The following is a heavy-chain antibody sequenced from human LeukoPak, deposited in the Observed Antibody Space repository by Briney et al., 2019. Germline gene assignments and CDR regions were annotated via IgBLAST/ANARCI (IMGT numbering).Heavy chain of an antibody. CDR1: GYTFTSYG. D-gene: IGHD5-12*01. J-gene: IGHJ3*02. V-gene: IGHV1-18*01. CDR3: ASLQSGYVSRAFDI. Sequence: GASVKVSCKASGYTFTSYGISWVRQAPGQGLEWMGWISAYNGNTNYAQKLQGRVTMTTDTSTSPAYMELRSLRSDDTAVYYCASLQSGYVSRAFDIWGQGTMVTVSS. CDR2: ISAYNGNT.